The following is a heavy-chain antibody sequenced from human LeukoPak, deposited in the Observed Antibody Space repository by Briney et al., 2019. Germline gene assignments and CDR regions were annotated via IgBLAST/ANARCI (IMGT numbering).Heavy chain of an antibody. J-gene: IGHJ4*02. CDR1: GFTFDDYA. D-gene: IGHD2-15*01. Sequence: PGGSLRLSCAASGFTFDDYAMHWGRAAAGKSLEWGSLITGDGGSTSYADSVKGRFTISRDNSKNSLYLQMSSLRTEDTALYYCAKDIPDARYRSGGTCPLDYWGQGTLVTVPS. V-gene: IGHV3-43*02. CDR2: ITGDGGST. CDR3: AKDIPDARYRSGGTCPLDY.